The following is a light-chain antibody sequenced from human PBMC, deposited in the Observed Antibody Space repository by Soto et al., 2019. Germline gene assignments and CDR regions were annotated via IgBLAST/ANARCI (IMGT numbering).Light chain of an antibody. J-gene: IGKJ4*01. V-gene: IGKV1-5*03. CDR2: KAS. CDR3: QHYSVFPLT. Sequence: DIQMTQFPSTLSASVGDRDTITCRASESISSWLAWYQQKPGKAPKILIYKASTLQSGVPSRFTGSGSGTEFTLTISSLQPDDFATYYCQHYSVFPLTFGGGTKVEIK. CDR1: ESISSW.